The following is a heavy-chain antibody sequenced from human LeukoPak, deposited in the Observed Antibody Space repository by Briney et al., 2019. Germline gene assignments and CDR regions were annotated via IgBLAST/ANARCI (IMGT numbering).Heavy chain of an antibody. CDR2: VYYTGST. CDR3: ASHVAESSSSYIAY. D-gene: IGHD6-6*01. Sequence: SETLSLTCSVSGGSVSNYYWSWIRQPPGKGLEWIGYVYYTGSTNYNPSLKSRVTMFEDKSKNQFSLRLYSVTVADTAVYYCASHVAESSSSYIAYWGEGSLVSASS. V-gene: IGHV4-59*08. J-gene: IGHJ4*02. CDR1: GGSVSNYY.